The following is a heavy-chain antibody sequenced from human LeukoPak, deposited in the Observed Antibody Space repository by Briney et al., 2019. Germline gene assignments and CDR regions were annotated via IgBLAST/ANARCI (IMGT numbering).Heavy chain of an antibody. CDR3: AKRTDTSGNRGGALDI. V-gene: IGHV3-30*18. Sequence: GGSLRLSCAASGFTFSSYGMHWVRQAPGKGLEWVAVISDDGSNKYYVDSVKGRFTISRDNSKNTLYLQMNSLRAEDTAVYYCAKRTDTSGNRGGALDIWGQGTMVAVSS. D-gene: IGHD3-22*01. J-gene: IGHJ3*02. CDR1: GFTFSSYG. CDR2: ISDDGSNK.